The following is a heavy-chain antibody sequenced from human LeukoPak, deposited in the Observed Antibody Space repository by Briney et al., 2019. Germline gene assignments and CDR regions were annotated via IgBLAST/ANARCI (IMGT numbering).Heavy chain of an antibody. J-gene: IGHJ4*02. Sequence: PGGSLRLSCAASGFTFSSYAMNWVRQAPGKGLEWVSAISGSGGRTYNADSVKGRFIISRDNSKNTLYLQMNSLRAEDTALYYCAISKSRVAAAGTQLDYWGQGTLVTVSS. CDR2: ISGSGGRT. V-gene: IGHV3-23*01. D-gene: IGHD6-13*01. CDR1: GFTFSSYA. CDR3: AISKSRVAAAGTQLDY.